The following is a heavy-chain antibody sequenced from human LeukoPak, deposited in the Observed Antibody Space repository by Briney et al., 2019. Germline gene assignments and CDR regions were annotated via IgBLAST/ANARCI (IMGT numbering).Heavy chain of an antibody. D-gene: IGHD6-13*01. CDR1: GGSISSSSYY. Sequence: RPSETLSLTCTVSGGSISSSSYYWGWIRQPPGKGLEWIGSIYYSGSTYYNPSLKSRVTISVDTSKNQFSLKLSSVTAADTAVYYCARRGSSWYLRAEYFQHWGQGTLVTVSS. CDR3: ARRGSSWYLRAEYFQH. V-gene: IGHV4-39*01. J-gene: IGHJ1*01. CDR2: IYYSGST.